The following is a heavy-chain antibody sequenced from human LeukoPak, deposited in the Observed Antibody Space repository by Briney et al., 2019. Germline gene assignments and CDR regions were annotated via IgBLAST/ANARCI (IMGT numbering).Heavy chain of an antibody. CDR2: ISGSGVST. V-gene: IGHV3-23*01. Sequence: GGTLRLSCAASGFTFSTYGMNWVRQAPGKGLEWVSGISGSGVSTYYADSVKGRFTISRDNSKNALYLQMNSLRAEDTAVYYCAKERRYGGAFDYWGQGTLVTVSS. J-gene: IGHJ4*02. CDR1: GFTFSTYG. CDR3: AKERRYGGAFDY. D-gene: IGHD3-16*01.